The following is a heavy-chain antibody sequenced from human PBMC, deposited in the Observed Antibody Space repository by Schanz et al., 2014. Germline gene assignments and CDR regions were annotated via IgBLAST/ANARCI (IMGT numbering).Heavy chain of an antibody. D-gene: IGHD3-10*01. J-gene: IGHJ4*02. Sequence: VQLVESGGGVVQPGRSLRLSCAASGFTFSTHGMHWVRQAPGKGLEWVSSITASGDYMHYADSVKGRFTISRDNARNSLYLQMNNLRVEDTAVYYCARGPDYGSGSYSSYWGQGTLVTVSS. CDR2: ITASGDYM. CDR3: ARGPDYGSGSYSSY. CDR1: GFTFSTHG. V-gene: IGHV3-21*01.